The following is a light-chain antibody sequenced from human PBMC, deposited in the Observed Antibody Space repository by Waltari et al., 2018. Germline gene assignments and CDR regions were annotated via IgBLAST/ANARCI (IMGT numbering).Light chain of an antibody. CDR2: EGS. CDR3: CSYAGSSLRV. CDR1: SSDVGSYNL. J-gene: IGLJ3*02. V-gene: IGLV2-23*01. Sequence: QSALTQPASVSGSPGQSITISCTGTSSDVGSYNLVSWYQQHPGKAPKLMIYEGSKRPSGVSNRCSGSKSGNTASLTISGLQAEDEADYYCCSYAGSSLRVFGGGTKLTVL.